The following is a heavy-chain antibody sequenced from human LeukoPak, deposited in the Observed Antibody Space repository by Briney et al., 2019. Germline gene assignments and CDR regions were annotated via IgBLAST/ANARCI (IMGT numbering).Heavy chain of an antibody. CDR2: IKSNSDGGAT. CDR1: GFTFSSAW. V-gene: IGHV3-15*01. Sequence: GGSLRLSCAASGFTFSSAWMSWLRQAPGKGLEWVGRIKSNSDGGATDYAVSVKGRFTISRDDSKNTVYLQMNSLKTEDTAVYYCLWWDYWGQGTLVTVSS. J-gene: IGHJ4*02. D-gene: IGHD2-21*01. CDR3: LWWDY.